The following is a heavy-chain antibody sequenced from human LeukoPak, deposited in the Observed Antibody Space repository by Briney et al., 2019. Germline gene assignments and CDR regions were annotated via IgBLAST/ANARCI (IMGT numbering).Heavy chain of an antibody. D-gene: IGHD3-10*02. CDR2: ISGSGGST. V-gene: IGHV3-23*01. CDR1: GFTFSSYA. J-gene: IGHJ6*02. CDR3: ATCSGAAGLYYYYGMDV. Sequence: PGGSLRLSCAASGFTFSSYAMSWVRQAPGKGREGVSAISGSGGSTYYADSVKGRFTISRDNSKNTLYLQMNSLRAEDTAVYYCATCSGAAGLYYYYGMDVWGQGTTVTVSS.